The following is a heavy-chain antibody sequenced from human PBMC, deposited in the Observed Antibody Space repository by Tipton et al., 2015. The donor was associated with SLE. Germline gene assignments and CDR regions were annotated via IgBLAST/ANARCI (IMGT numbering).Heavy chain of an antibody. D-gene: IGHD3-22*01. Sequence: SGFTFSGYSINWVRQAPGKGLEWVSSISSSSSYIYYADSVKGRFTISRDNAKNSLYLQMNSLRAEDTAVYYCARVSSGYYYGDYFDYWGQGTLVTVSS. V-gene: IGHV3-21*03. CDR1: GFTFSGYS. J-gene: IGHJ4*02. CDR2: ISSSSSYI. CDR3: ARVSSGYYYGDYFDY.